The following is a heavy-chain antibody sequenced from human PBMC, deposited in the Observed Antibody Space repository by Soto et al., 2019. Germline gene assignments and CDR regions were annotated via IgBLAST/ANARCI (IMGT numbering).Heavy chain of an antibody. CDR3: ARGRGFYSSSDEFYFYSMDV. CDR1: GGTFSNYA. J-gene: IGHJ6*02. D-gene: IGHD6-6*01. V-gene: IGHV1-69*06. Sequence: GASVKVSCKASGGTFSNYAINWVRQAPGQGLEWMGGIIPIFGAATYAQKFQGRVRVTADKYRGIAYMEVSSLRSEDTAVYYCARGRGFYSSSDEFYFYSMDVWGQGTTVTVSS. CDR2: IIPIFGAA.